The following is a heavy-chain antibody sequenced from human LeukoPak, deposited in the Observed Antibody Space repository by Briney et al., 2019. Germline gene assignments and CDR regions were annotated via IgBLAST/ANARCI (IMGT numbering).Heavy chain of an antibody. J-gene: IGHJ4*02. CDR1: GGSISSYS. CDR3: AREFKRWRPGYCSSTSCYAFDY. CDR2: IYTSGST. D-gene: IGHD2-2*01. Sequence: NPSETLSLTCTVAGGSISSYSWSWIRQPAGKGLEWIGRIYTSGSTNYNPSLKSRVSMSVDTSKNQFSLKLSSVTATDTAVYYCAREFKRWRPGYCSSTSCYAFDYWGQGTLVTVSS. V-gene: IGHV4-4*07.